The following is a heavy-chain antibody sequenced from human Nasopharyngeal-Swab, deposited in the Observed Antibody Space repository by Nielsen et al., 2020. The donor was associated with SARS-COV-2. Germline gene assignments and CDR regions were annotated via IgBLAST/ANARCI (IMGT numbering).Heavy chain of an antibody. CDR2: IKQDGSEK. D-gene: IGHD3-10*01. J-gene: IGHJ6*02. Sequence: GESLKISCAASGFTFSSYWMSWVRQAPGKGLEWVANIKQDGSEKYYVDSVKGRFTISRDNAKNSLYLQMNSLRAEDTAVYYCARDPSGICPECRYYYYGMDVWGQGTTVTVSS. V-gene: IGHV3-7*01. CDR3: ARDPSGICPECRYYYYGMDV. CDR1: GFTFSSYW.